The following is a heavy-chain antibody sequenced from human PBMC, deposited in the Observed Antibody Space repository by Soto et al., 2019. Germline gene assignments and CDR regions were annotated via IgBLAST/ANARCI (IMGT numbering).Heavy chain of an antibody. J-gene: IGHJ4*02. Sequence: GGSLRLSCAASGFTFSSHWMTWVRQAPGKGLEWVGNINEDGSDKFYVDSVKGRFTISRDNSRNSVDLQMSGLGVEDTAVYYCARGQYRSSTLTYWGQGTRVTVSS. CDR3: ARGQYRSSTLTY. CDR1: GFTFSSHW. D-gene: IGHD6-6*01. CDR2: INEDGSDK. V-gene: IGHV3-7*01.